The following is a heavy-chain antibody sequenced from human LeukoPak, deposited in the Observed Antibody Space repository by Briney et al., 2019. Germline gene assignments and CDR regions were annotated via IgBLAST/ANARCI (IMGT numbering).Heavy chain of an antibody. V-gene: IGHV3-64*01. D-gene: IGHD6-13*01. Sequence: GGSLRLSCAASGFMFSHSSIHWVRQPPGKGLEYVSAITSDGGGTFYANSVKGRFTISRDNSKDTLSLHMASLTTEDTAVYYCARETATGVTSSWYHDCWGQGTLVTVSS. J-gene: IGHJ4*02. CDR3: ARETATGVTSSWYHDC. CDR1: GFMFSHSS. CDR2: ITSDGGGT.